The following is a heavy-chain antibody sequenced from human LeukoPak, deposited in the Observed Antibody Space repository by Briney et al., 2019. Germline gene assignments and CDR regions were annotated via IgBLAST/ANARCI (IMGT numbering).Heavy chain of an antibody. Sequence: GESLKISCKGSGYSFTSYWIGWVRQMTGQGLEWMGIIYPGDSDTRYSPSFQGQVTISADKSISTAYLQWSSLKASDTAMYYCARRSQWYDSRGYYGYWGQGTLVTVSS. CDR3: ARRSQWYDSRGYYGY. CDR1: GYSFTSYW. J-gene: IGHJ4*02. D-gene: IGHD3-22*01. CDR2: IYPGDSDT. V-gene: IGHV5-51*01.